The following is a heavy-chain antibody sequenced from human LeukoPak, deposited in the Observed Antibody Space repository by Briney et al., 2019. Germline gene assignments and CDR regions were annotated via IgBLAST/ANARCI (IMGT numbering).Heavy chain of an antibody. CDR1: GFTFSGYW. J-gene: IGHJ4*02. Sequence: GGSLRLSCAASGFTFSGYWMSWVRQAPGKGLEWVANIKQDGSEKYYVDSVKGRFTISRDNAKNSLYLQMSSLRAEDTAVYYCARGRGIAVYWGQGTLVTVSS. D-gene: IGHD6-19*01. CDR3: ARGRGIAVY. V-gene: IGHV3-7*01. CDR2: IKQDGSEK.